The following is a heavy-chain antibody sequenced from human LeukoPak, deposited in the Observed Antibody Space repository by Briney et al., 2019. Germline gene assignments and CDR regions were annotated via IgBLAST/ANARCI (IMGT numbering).Heavy chain of an antibody. CDR2: INPNSGGT. D-gene: IGHD2-2*01. CDR3: ARGIGDQYQLLI. CDR1: GYTLTGYY. Sequence: GASVKVSCKASGYTLTGYYMHWVRQAPGQGREWMGWINPNSGGTNYAQKFQGRVTMTRDTSISTAYMELSRLRSDDTAVYYCARGIGDQYQLLIWGQGTLVTVSS. V-gene: IGHV1-2*02. J-gene: IGHJ4*02.